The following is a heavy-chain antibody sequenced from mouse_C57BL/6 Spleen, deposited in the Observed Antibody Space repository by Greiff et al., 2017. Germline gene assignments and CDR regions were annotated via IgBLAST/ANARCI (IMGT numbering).Heavy chain of an antibody. CDR1: GYTFTDYE. J-gene: IGHJ2*01. Sequence: VQLQQSGAELVRPGASVTLSCKASGYTFTDYEMHWVKQTPVHGLEWIGAIDPETGGTAYNQKFKGKAILTADKSSSTAYMELRSLTSEDSAVYYCTREEYITTVVAPFDYWGQGTTLTVSS. CDR3: TREEYITTVVAPFDY. CDR2: IDPETGGT. V-gene: IGHV1-15*01. D-gene: IGHD1-1*01.